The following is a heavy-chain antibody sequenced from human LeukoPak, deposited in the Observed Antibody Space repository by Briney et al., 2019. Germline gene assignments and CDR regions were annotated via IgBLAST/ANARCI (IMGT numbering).Heavy chain of an antibody. Sequence: VASVKVSCKASGYTFTSYGISWVRQAPGQGLEWMGWISAYNGNTNYAQKLQGRVTMPTDTSTSTAYMELRSLRSDDTAVYYCARVGGPLLRYFDWSSRPYYYYGMDVWGQGTTVTVSS. V-gene: IGHV1-18*01. D-gene: IGHD3-9*01. CDR3: ARVGGPLLRYFDWSSRPYYYYGMDV. J-gene: IGHJ6*02. CDR2: ISAYNGNT. CDR1: GYTFTSYG.